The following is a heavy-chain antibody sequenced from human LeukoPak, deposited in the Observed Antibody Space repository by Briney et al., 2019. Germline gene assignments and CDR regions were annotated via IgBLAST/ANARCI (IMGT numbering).Heavy chain of an antibody. J-gene: IGHJ4*02. CDR1: GFTFSSYN. D-gene: IGHD3-22*01. V-gene: IGHV3-21*04. CDR2: ISSSSSYI. Sequence: PGGSLRLSCAASGFTFSSYNMNWVRQAPGKGLEWVSSISSSSSYIYYADSVKGRFTISRDNAKNSLYLQMNSLRAEDTALYYCAKDFIYYDSSGYYDYWGQGTLVTVSS. CDR3: AKDFIYYDSSGYYDY.